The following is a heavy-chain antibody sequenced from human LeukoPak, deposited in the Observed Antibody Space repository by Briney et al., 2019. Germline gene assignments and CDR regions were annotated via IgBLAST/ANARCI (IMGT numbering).Heavy chain of an antibody. CDR1: GFTFSSYA. D-gene: IGHD5-24*01. CDR3: ARDTISFQIEKATIPLAY. Sequence: GGSLRLPCAASGFTFSSYAMHWVRQAPGKGLEWVAVISYDKSHKYYADSVKGRFTISRDNSKNTLYLQMNSLRAEDTAVYYCARDTISFQIEKATIPLAYWGQGTLVTVSS. V-gene: IGHV3-30*04. J-gene: IGHJ4*02. CDR2: ISYDKSHK.